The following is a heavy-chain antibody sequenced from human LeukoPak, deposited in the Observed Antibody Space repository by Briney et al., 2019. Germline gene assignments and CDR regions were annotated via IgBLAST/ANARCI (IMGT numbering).Heavy chain of an antibody. CDR1: GFTFSSYG. D-gene: IGHD6-19*01. Sequence: PGGSLRLSCAASGFTFSSYGMHWVRQAPGKGLEWVAVTWYDGSNKYYADSVKGRFTISRDNSKNTLYLQMNSLRAEDTAVYYCAKEGRQWPIWFDPWGQGTLVTVSS. CDR3: AKEGRQWPIWFDP. CDR2: TWYDGSNK. V-gene: IGHV3-33*06. J-gene: IGHJ5*02.